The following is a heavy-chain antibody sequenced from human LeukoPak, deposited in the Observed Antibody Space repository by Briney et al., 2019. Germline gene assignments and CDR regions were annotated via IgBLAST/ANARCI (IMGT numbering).Heavy chain of an antibody. V-gene: IGHV4-34*01. CDR1: GGSFSGYY. J-gene: IGHJ4*02. D-gene: IGHD6-13*01. Sequence: SETLSLTCAVYGGSFSGYYWSWIRQPPGKGLEWIGEINHSGSTNYNPSLKSRVTISVDKSKNQFSLKLSSVTAADTAVYYCARDTGFRAYSSSPTGGQGTLVTVPS. CDR2: INHSGST. CDR3: ARDTGFRAYSSSPT.